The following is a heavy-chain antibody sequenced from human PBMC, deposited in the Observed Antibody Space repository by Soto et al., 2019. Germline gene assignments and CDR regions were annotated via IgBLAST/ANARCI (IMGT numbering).Heavy chain of an antibody. CDR2: MNTNSGNT. V-gene: IGHV1-8*01. CDR3: ARGREVSYDF. Sequence: QVQLVQSGAEVKKPGASMKVSCKASGYTFTSYEIHWVRQAPGQGLEWMGWMNTNSGNTDYAQKFQGRVTMTRNTSIRTAYLDLSRLRAEDTDVYFCARGREVSYDFWGPGTPGTVS. D-gene: IGHD3-10*01. J-gene: IGHJ4*02. CDR1: GYTFTSYE.